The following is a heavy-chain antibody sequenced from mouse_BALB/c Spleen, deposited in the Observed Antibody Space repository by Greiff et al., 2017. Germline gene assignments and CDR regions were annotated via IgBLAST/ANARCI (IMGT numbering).Heavy chain of an antibody. Sequence: EVQLVESGGGLVQPGGSLKLSCAASGFTFSSYTMSWVRQTPEKRLEWVAYISNGGGSTYYPDTVKGRFTISRDNAKNTLYLQMSSLKSEDTAMYYCARRSTVVDMDYWGQGTPVTVSS. CDR3: ARRSTVVDMDY. CDR2: ISNGGGST. V-gene: IGHV5-12-2*01. D-gene: IGHD1-1*01. J-gene: IGHJ4*01. CDR1: GFTFSSYT.